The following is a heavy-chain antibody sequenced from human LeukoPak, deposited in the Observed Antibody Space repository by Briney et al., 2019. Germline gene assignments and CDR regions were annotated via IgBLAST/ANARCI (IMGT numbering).Heavy chain of an antibody. CDR3: AKGSGSYYRDYFDY. CDR2: ISWNSGSI. V-gene: IGHV3-9*01. Sequence: PGSSLRLSCAASGFTFDFYAMHCARQAPGKGLECVSGISWNSGSIVYADSVKGRFTISRDNAKNSLYLQMNSLRAEDTALYYCAKGSGSYYRDYFDYWGQGTLVTVSS. J-gene: IGHJ4*02. CDR1: GFTFDFYA. D-gene: IGHD1-26*01.